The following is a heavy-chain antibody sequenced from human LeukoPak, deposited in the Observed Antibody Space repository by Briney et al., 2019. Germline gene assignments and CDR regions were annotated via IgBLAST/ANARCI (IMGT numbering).Heavy chain of an antibody. CDR1: GFTFDDYA. CDR3: ARRGIYSSGWYFDY. D-gene: IGHD6-19*01. J-gene: IGHJ4*02. Sequence: GGSLRLSCAASGFTFDDYAMNWVRQAPGKGLEWVSYISSSGSTRHYADSVKGRFTISRDNAKNSLYLQMNSLRAEDTAVYYCARRGIYSSGWYFDYWGQGTLVTVSS. V-gene: IGHV3-48*03. CDR2: ISSSGSTR.